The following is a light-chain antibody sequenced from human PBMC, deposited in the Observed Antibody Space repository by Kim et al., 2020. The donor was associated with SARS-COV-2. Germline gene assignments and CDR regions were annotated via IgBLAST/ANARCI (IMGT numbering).Light chain of an antibody. J-gene: IGLJ1*01. CDR2: QDN. CDR3: QAWDSITAV. CDR1: KLGDKY. V-gene: IGLV3-1*01. Sequence: SYELTQPPSVSVSPGQTATITCSGDKLGDKYACWYQHKPGQSPVLIIYQDNKRPSGIPERFSGSNSGDTATLTISGTQPMDEADYYCQAWDSITAVFGSG.